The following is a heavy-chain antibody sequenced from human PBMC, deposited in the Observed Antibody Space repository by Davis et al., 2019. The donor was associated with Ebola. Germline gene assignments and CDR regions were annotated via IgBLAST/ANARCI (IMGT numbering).Heavy chain of an antibody. Sequence: GESLKISCVASGFTFTTYGMHCVRQAPGKGLEWVTFIQYDGSNKDYADSVKGRFTISRDNSKNTLYLQINSLRPEDTAVYYCAKDDTPMDVWGPGTTVTVSS. CDR3: AKDDTPMDV. CDR1: GFTFTTYG. V-gene: IGHV3-30*02. D-gene: IGHD2-2*02. J-gene: IGHJ6*02. CDR2: IQYDGSNK.